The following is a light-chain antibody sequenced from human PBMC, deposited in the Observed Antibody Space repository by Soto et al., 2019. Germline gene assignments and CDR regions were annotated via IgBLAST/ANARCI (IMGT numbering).Light chain of an antibody. J-gene: IGKJ1*01. CDR1: QSVGTY. CDR3: QQRTNWPRT. Sequence: DIVLTQSPATLSLSPGERATLSCRASQSVGTYLAWYQQKPGQAPRLLIYDASNRAPGVPARFSGGGSGTDFTLAISSLESEDFAVYYCQQRTNWPRTFGQGTKVEIK. CDR2: DAS. V-gene: IGKV3-11*01.